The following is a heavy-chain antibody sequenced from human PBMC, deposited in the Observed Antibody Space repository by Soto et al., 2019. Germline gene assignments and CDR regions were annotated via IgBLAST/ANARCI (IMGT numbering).Heavy chain of an antibody. V-gene: IGHV3-53*01. CDR2: IYSGGST. CDR3: ARDHHLDYYYGMDV. J-gene: IGHJ6*02. Sequence: EVQLVESGGGLIQPGGSLRLSCAASGFTVSSHYMSWVRQAPGKGLEWVSVIYSGGSTYYADSVKGRFTISRDNSKNTLYLQMNSLRAEDTAVYYCARDHHLDYYYGMDVWGQGTTVTVSS. CDR1: GFTVSSHY.